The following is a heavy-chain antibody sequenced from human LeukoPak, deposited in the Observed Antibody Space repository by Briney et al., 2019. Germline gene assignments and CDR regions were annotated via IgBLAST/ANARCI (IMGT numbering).Heavy chain of an antibody. CDR1: GFTFSSYA. D-gene: IGHD1-14*01. J-gene: IGHJ4*02. CDR2: ISSNGGST. V-gene: IGHV3-64*01. CDR3: ARVTSRSGYYFDY. Sequence: GGSLRLSCAASGFTFSSYAMHWVRQAPGKGLEYVSAISSNGGSTYYANSVKGRFTISRDNSKNTLYLQMGSLRAEDMAVYYCARVTSRSGYYFDYWGQGSLVTVSS.